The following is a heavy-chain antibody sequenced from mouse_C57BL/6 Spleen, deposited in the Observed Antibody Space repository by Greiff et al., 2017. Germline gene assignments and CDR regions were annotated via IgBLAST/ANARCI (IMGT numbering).Heavy chain of an antibody. J-gene: IGHJ2*01. CDR1: GYSFTGYY. CDR3: AKDGYYFDY. V-gene: IGHV1-42*01. D-gene: IGHD2-3*01. CDR2: INPSTGGT. Sequence: EVQLQQPGPELVKPGASVKISCKASGYSFTGYYMNWVKQSPEKSLEWIGEINPSTGGTTYNQKFKAKATLTVDKSSSTAYMQLKSLTSEDSAVYYCAKDGYYFDYWGQGTTLTVSS.